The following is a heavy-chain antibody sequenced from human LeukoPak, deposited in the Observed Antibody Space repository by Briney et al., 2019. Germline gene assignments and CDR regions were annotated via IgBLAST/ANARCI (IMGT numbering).Heavy chain of an antibody. J-gene: IGHJ5*02. CDR2: INHSGST. CDR3: ARHLKSSRVVPAAMPGVPFDP. Sequence: SETLSLTCAVYGGSFSGYYWSWIRQPPGKGLEWIGEINHSGSTNYNPSLKSRVTISVDTSKNQFSLKLSSVTAADTAVYYCARHLKSSRVVPAAMPGVPFDPWGQGTLVTVSS. D-gene: IGHD2-2*01. CDR1: GGSFSGYY. V-gene: IGHV4-34*01.